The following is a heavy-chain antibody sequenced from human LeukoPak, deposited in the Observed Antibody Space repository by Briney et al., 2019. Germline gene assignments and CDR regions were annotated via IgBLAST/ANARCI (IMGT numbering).Heavy chain of an antibody. V-gene: IGHV4-34*01. CDR3: ARGPPALTGRHGRKRLDY. CDR2: INHSGST. D-gene: IGHD1-20*01. CDR1: GGSFSGYY. Sequence: SETLSLTCAVYGGSFSGYYWSWIRQPPGKGLEWIGEINHSGSTNYNPSLKSRVTISVDTSKNQFSLKLSSVTAADTAVYYCARGPPALTGRHGRKRLDYWGQGTLVTVSS. J-gene: IGHJ4*02.